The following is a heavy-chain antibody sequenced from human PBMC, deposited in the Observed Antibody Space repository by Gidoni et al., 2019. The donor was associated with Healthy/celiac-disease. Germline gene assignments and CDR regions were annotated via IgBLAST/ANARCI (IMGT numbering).Heavy chain of an antibody. D-gene: IGHD6-19*01. CDR1: GGSISSSSDY. V-gene: IGHV4-39*01. J-gene: IGHJ3*02. Sequence: QLQLQVSGPGLVKPSETLSLTCPVSGGSISSSSDYWGWIRQPPGKGLEWIGSIYYSGSTYYNPSLKSRVTISVDTSKNQFSLKLSSVTAADTAVYYCARPGIGSGHFDIWGQGTMVTVSS. CDR2: IYYSGST. CDR3: ARPGIGSGHFDI.